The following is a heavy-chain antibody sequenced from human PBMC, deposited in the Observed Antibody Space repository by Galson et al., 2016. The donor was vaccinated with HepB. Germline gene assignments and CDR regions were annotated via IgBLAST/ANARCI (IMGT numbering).Heavy chain of an antibody. Sequence: SETLSLTCTVSGVPVRTFSWSWVRHPPGKGLEWLGYISYSGTADYNPSLKSRVTISMDKSKNQVSLKLNLTTAADTAVYYCAWNDVLQVSHGMDVWGPGTTVTVSS. CDR3: AWNDVLQVSHGMDV. V-gene: IGHV4-59*02. D-gene: IGHD1-1*01. J-gene: IGHJ6*02. CDR2: ISYSGTA. CDR1: GVPVRTFS.